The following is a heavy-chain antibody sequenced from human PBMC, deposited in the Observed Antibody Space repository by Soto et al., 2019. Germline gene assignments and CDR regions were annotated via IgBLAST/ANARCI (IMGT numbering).Heavy chain of an antibody. CDR3: ARGRASGSYYRLDY. D-gene: IGHD3-10*01. CDR2: INPNSGNI. Sequence: ASVKVSCKASGDAFTTYDISWVRKATGHGLEWMGWINPNSGNIGYAQRFQGRVTMTRDTAIRTAYMEVSSLRSDDTAVYYCARGRASGSYYRLDYWGQGTLVTVSS. V-gene: IGHV1-8*01. CDR1: GDAFTTYD. J-gene: IGHJ4*02.